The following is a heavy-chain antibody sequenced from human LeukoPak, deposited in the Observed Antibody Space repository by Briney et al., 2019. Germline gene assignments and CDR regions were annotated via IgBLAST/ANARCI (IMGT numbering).Heavy chain of an antibody. V-gene: IGHV3-33*01. CDR2: IWYDGSNK. Sequence: PGGSLRLSCAASGFTFSSYGMHWVRQAPGKGLEWVAVIWYDGSNKYYADSVKGRFTISRDNSKNTLYLQMNSLSADDTAIYYCARTARSGDIRGQGTLVTVSS. J-gene: IGHJ4*02. CDR1: GFTFSSYG. D-gene: IGHD1-1*01. CDR3: ARTARSGDI.